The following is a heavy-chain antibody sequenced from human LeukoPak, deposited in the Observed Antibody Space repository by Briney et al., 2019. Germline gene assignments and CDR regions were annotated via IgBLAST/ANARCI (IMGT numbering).Heavy chain of an antibody. V-gene: IGHV4-34*01. CDR3: ARNPTTVVTPYYYYGMDV. CDR1: GGCFSGYY. J-gene: IGHJ6*02. D-gene: IGHD4-23*01. Sequence: SETLSLTCAVYGGCFSGYYWSWIRQPPGKGLEWIGEINHSGSTNYNPSLKSRVTISVDTSKNQFSLKLSSVTAADTAVYYCARNPTTVVTPYYYYGMDVWGQGTTVTVSS. CDR2: INHSGST.